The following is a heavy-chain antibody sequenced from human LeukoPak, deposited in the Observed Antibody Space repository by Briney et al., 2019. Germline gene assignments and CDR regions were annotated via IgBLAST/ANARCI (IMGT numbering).Heavy chain of an antibody. Sequence: ASVKVSCKASGGTFSSYAISWVRQAPGQGLEWMGGIIPIFGTANYAQKFQGRVTIIADESTSTAYMELSSLRSEDTAVYYCASTRIVVVTASNWFDPWGQGTLVTVSS. V-gene: IGHV1-69*13. D-gene: IGHD2-21*02. J-gene: IGHJ5*02. CDR3: ASTRIVVVTASNWFDP. CDR2: IIPIFGTA. CDR1: GGTFSSYA.